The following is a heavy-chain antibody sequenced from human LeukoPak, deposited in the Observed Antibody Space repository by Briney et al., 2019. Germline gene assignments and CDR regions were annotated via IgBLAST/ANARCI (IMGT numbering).Heavy chain of an antibody. V-gene: IGHV3-30-3*01. CDR3: ARDWQNVNWFDP. CDR2: ISYDGSNK. CDR1: GFTFSSYA. J-gene: IGHJ5*02. Sequence: PGRSLRLSCAASGFTFSSYAMHWVRQAPGKGLEWVVVISYDGSNKYYADSVKGRFTISRDNSKNTLYLQMNSLRAEDTAVYYCARDWQNVNWFDPWGQGTLVTVSS.